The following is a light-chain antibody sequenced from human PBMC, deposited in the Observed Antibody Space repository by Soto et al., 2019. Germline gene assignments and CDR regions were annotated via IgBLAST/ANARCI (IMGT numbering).Light chain of an antibody. Sequence: QSALTQPASVSGSPGQSITISCTGTSSDLDYYNSVSWYQHHPGKAPKLILYEVSYRPSGVSNRFSGSKTGNTASLTISDLQAEDEAHYYCSSFTTANILFGGGTKFTVL. CDR2: EVS. V-gene: IGLV2-14*01. J-gene: IGLJ2*01. CDR1: SSDLDYYNS. CDR3: SSFTTANIL.